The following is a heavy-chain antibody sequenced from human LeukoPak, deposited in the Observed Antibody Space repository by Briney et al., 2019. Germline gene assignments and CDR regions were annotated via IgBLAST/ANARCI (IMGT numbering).Heavy chain of an antibody. V-gene: IGHV1-69*05. D-gene: IGHD3-22*01. CDR2: IIPIFGTA. J-gene: IGHJ4*02. CDR3: ARFQYYYDSKFVDY. Sequence: SVKVSCKASGGTFSSYAISWVRQAPGQGLEWMGGIIPIFGTANYAQKFQGRVTMTTDTSTSTAYMELRSLRSDDTAVYYCARFQYYYDSKFVDYWGQGTLVTVSS. CDR1: GGTFSSYA.